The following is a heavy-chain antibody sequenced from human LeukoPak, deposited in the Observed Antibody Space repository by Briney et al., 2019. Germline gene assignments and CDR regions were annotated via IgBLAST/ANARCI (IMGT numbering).Heavy chain of an antibody. J-gene: IGHJ4*02. V-gene: IGHV3-30*18. CDR2: ISYDGSNK. Sequence: QPGRSLRLSCAASGFTFGAYGMHWVRQAPGKGLEWVALISYDGSNKYYADSVKGRFTISRDNSKNTLYLQMNSLRTEDTAVYYCAKDRYSGSYLQSGPCAHWGQGTLVTVSS. D-gene: IGHD1-26*01. CDR1: GFTFGAYG. CDR3: AKDRYSGSYLQSGPCAH.